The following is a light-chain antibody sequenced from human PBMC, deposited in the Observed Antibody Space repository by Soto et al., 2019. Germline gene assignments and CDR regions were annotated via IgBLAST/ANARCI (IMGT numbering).Light chain of an antibody. CDR1: QSVSSN. J-gene: IGKJ1*01. Sequence: EIVMTQSPATLSVSPGERATLSCRASQSVSSNLAWYQQKPGQAPRLLIYGASTRATGIPARFSGSGSGTEFTLTISSLQSEDFAVYYCQQYNNWWTFDQGT. CDR3: QQYNNWWT. CDR2: GAS. V-gene: IGKV3-15*01.